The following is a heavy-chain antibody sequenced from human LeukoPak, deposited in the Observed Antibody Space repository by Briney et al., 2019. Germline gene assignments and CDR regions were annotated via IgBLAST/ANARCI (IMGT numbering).Heavy chain of an antibody. CDR1: GFTFDDYA. Sequence: GGSLRLSCAASGFTFDDYAMHWVRQAPGKGLEWVSLISGVGGSTYYVDSVEGRFTICRDNSKNSVYLQMNSLRTEDAALYYCVKEAIFGAVIRWFDPWGQGTLVTVSS. V-gene: IGHV3-43*02. D-gene: IGHD3-3*01. J-gene: IGHJ5*02. CDR2: ISGVGGST. CDR3: VKEAIFGAVIRWFDP.